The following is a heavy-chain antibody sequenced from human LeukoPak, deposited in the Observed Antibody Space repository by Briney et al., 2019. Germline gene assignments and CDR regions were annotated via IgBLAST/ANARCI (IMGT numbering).Heavy chain of an antibody. CDR3: ARDGTCSSTSCYADY. CDR2: ISAYNGNT. V-gene: IGHV1-18*01. D-gene: IGHD2-2*01. Sequence: ASVKVSCKASGYTFTSCGIIWVRQAPGQGLEWMGWISAYNGNTNYAQKYQGRVTMTTDTSTSTAYMELRSLRSDDTAVYYCARDGTCSSTSCYADYWGQGTLVTVSS. J-gene: IGHJ4*02. CDR1: GYTFTSCG.